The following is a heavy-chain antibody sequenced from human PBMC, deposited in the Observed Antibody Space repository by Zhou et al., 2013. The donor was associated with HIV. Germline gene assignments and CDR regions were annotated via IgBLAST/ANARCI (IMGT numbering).Heavy chain of an antibody. Sequence: QVQLVQSGAEVKKPGASVKVSCKASGYTFTGYYMHWVRQAPGQGLEWMGWINPNSGGTNYAQKFQGRVTMTRDTSISTAYMELSRLTSEDTAVYYCGRRGSWGDRTTIIRGGVDVWGQGTTVSVSS. CDR2: INPNSGGT. CDR3: GRRGSWGDRTTIIRGGVDV. CDR1: GYTFTGYY. D-gene: IGHD3-10*01. J-gene: IGHJ6*02. V-gene: IGHV1-2*02.